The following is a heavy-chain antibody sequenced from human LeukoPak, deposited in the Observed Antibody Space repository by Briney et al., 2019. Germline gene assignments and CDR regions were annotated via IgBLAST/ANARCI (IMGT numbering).Heavy chain of an antibody. J-gene: IGHJ4*02. V-gene: IGHV1-46*01. CDR1: GYTFTSYY. CDR3: ARENSLRDGRWLQAMGDYFDY. D-gene: IGHD5-24*01. Sequence: ASVTVSCKASGYTFTSYYIHWVRQAPGQGLEWMGIINPSGGSTSYAQKFQGRVTMTRDTSTSTVYMELSSLRSEDTAVYYCARENSLRDGRWLQAMGDYFDYWGQGTLVTVSS. CDR2: INPSGGST.